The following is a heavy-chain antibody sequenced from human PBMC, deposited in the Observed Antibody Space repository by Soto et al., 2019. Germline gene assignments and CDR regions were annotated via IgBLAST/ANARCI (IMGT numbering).Heavy chain of an antibody. Sequence: GGSLRLSCAASGFTFSSYAMSWVRQAPGKGLEWVSAISGSGGSTYYADSVKGRFTISRDNSKNTLYLQMNSLRAEDTAVYYCARALPTYYDYVWGSYRLPFFDYWGQGTLVTVSS. CDR2: ISGSGGST. CDR1: GFTFSSYA. V-gene: IGHV3-23*01. D-gene: IGHD3-16*02. CDR3: ARALPTYYDYVWGSYRLPFFDY. J-gene: IGHJ4*02.